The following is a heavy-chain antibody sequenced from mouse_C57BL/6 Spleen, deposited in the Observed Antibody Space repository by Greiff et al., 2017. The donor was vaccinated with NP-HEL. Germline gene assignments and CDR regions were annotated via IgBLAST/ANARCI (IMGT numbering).Heavy chain of an antibody. CDR3: ARAKAATESWFAY. CDR1: GYTFTRYW. J-gene: IGHJ3*01. V-gene: IGHV1-64*01. Sequence: QVQLQQPGAELVKPGASVKLSCKASGYTFTRYWMHWVKQRPGQGLEWIGMIHPNSGSTNYNEKFKSKATLNVDKSSSTAYMQLSSLTSEDSAVYCCARAKAATESWFAYWGQGTLVTVSA. CDR2: IHPNSGST. D-gene: IGHD4-1*02.